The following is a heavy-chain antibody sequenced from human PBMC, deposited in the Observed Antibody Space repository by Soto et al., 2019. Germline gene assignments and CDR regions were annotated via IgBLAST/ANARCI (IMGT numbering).Heavy chain of an antibody. CDR1: GYTFTGDY. J-gene: IGHJ6*02. V-gene: IGHV1-2*04. Sequence: ASLKVSCKASGYTFTGDYMHWVRQAPGQGLEWMGWINPNSGGTNYAQKFQGWVTMTRDTSISTAYMELSRLRSDDTAVYYWAREGWGILXFLLAGRDPYYYYGMDVWGQGTTVTVSS. D-gene: IGHD3-3*01. CDR3: AREGWGILXFLLAGRDPYYYYGMDV. CDR2: INPNSGGT.